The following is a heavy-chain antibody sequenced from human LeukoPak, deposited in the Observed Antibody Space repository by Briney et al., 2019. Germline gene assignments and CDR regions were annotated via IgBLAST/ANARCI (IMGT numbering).Heavy chain of an antibody. CDR3: AKVLATRRVTTTVVVTADYFHN. CDR1: GFTFSSFA. Sequence: PGGSLRLSCAASGFTFSSFAMSWVRQAPGKGLEWVSALSTSGVSTYYADSVKGRFTISRDNSKSTLFLQMNRLRAEDTAVYYCAKVLATRRVTTTVVVTADYFHNWGQGALVTVSS. J-gene: IGHJ4*02. V-gene: IGHV3-23*01. CDR2: LSTSGVST. D-gene: IGHD3-22*01.